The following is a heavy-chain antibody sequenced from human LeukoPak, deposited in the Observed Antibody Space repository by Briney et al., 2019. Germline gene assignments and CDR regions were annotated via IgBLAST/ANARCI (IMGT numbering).Heavy chain of an antibody. CDR2: ISGSGGTI. CDR1: GFTFSSYA. V-gene: IGHV3-23*01. J-gene: IGHJ4*02. Sequence: GGSLRLSCAASGFTFSSYAMSWVRQAPGKGLEWVSAISGSGGTIYYTDSVKGRFTISRDNAKNSLYLQMNSLRDEDTALYYCARVPYSTGAFDYWGQGTLVTVSS. D-gene: IGHD6-19*01. CDR3: ARVPYSTGAFDY.